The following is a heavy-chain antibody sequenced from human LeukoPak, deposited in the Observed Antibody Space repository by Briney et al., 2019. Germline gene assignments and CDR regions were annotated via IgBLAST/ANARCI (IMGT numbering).Heavy chain of an antibody. CDR2: IIPIFGTA. J-gene: IGHJ4*02. D-gene: IGHD2-2*01. Sequence: ASVKVSCKASGGTFSSYAISWVRQAPGQGLEWMGGIIPIFGTANYAQKFQGRVTITADESTSTAYMELSSLRSEDTAMYYCARGGQYEENDYWGQGTLVTVSS. CDR1: GGTFSSYA. CDR3: ARGGQYEENDY. V-gene: IGHV1-69*13.